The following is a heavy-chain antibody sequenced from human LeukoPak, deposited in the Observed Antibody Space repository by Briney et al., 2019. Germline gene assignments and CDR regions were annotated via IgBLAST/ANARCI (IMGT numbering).Heavy chain of an antibody. CDR3: AHRGGAVAGLYYFDY. Sequence: SGPTLVNPTQTLTLTCTFSGFSLSTSGVGVGWIRQPPGKALEWLALIYWNDDKRYSPSLKSRLAITKDTSKNQVVLTMTNMDPVDTATYYCAHRGGAVAGLYYFDYWGQGTLVTVSS. CDR2: IYWNDDK. D-gene: IGHD6-19*01. V-gene: IGHV2-5*01. CDR1: GFSLSTSGVG. J-gene: IGHJ4*02.